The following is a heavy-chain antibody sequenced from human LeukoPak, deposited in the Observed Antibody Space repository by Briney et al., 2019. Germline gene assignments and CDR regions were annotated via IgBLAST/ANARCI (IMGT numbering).Heavy chain of an antibody. D-gene: IGHD3-10*01. J-gene: IGHJ4*02. CDR2: ISYDGSNK. CDR3: AKSGLWFGEFHFDY. CDR1: GFTFSSYA. V-gene: IGHV3-30-3*02. Sequence: PGGSLRLSCAASGFTFSSYAMQWVRQAPGKGLEWVAVISYDGSNKYYADSMKGRFTISRDNSKSTLYLQMNSLRAEDTAVYYCAKSGLWFGEFHFDYWGQGTLVTVSS.